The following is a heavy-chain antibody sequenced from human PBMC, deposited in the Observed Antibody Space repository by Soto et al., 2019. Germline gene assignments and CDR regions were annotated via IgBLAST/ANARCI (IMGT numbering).Heavy chain of an antibody. V-gene: IGHV3-23*01. CDR2: ISGSGGST. CDR1: GFTISSYA. J-gene: IGHJ4*02. CDR3: ANIIVATKMDY. Sequence: PGRSLRLSCGASGFTISSYAMSWVSQAPGKGLEWVSAISGSGGSTYYADSVKGRFTISRDNSKNTLYLQMNSLRAEDTAVYYCANIIVATKMDYWGQGTLVTVSS. D-gene: IGHD5-12*01.